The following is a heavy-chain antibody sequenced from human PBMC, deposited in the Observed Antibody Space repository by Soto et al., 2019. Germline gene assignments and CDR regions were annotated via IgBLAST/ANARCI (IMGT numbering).Heavy chain of an antibody. J-gene: IGHJ4*02. CDR1: GGTVSSYA. D-gene: IGHD3-10*01. CDR2: FIPIFVSA. V-gene: IGHV1-69*01. CDR3: ARDVSSDTTGFRGYDL. Sequence: QLHLVQSGAEVKKAGSSVKVSCKASGGTVSSYAITWVRQAPGKGLEWMGVFIPIFVSAHYAPKFQARITTTADESTSTAYMELSGLTSEDTAIYYCARDVSSDTTGFRGYDLWGQGTQVTVSS.